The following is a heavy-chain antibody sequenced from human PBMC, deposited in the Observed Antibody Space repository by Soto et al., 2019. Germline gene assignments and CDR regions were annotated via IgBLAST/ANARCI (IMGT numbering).Heavy chain of an antibody. CDR3: RRNGVVEWELLTGYSYYGIDA. Sequence: GVSLKISCKGSGYSFTSYWIGWVRQMPGKGLEWMGIIYPGDSDTRYSPSFQGQVTISADKSISTAYLQWSSLNASDTAMYYCRRNGVVEWELLTGYSYYGIDAWCQGTTVTVS. J-gene: IGHJ6*02. V-gene: IGHV5-51*01. CDR2: IYPGDSDT. CDR1: GYSFTSYW. D-gene: IGHD1-26*01.